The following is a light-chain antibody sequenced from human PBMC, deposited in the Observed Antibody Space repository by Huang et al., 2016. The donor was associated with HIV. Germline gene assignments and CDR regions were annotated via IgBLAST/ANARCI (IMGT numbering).Light chain of an antibody. V-gene: IGKV1-6*01. Sequence: AIQMTQSPSSLSASVGDRVTITCRASQAIRNDLGWYQQRPGKAPKVLIYAASELDSGDPLRFSGSGSGTDFTLTISSLQPEDSASYYCLQDYNYPRTFGQGTKVKI. CDR2: AAS. CDR1: QAIRND. CDR3: LQDYNYPRT. J-gene: IGKJ1*01.